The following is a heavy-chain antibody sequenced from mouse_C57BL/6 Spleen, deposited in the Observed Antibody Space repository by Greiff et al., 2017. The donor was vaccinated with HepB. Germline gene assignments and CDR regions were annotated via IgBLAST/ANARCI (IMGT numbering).Heavy chain of an antibody. V-gene: IGHV2-5*01. J-gene: IGHJ1*03. D-gene: IGHD2-5*01. CDR1: GFSLTSYG. CDR2: IWRGGST. CDR3: AKNPAYYSNLYFDV. Sequence: VKVVESGPGLVQPSQSLSITCTVSGFSLTSYGVHWVRQSPGKGLEWLGVIWRGGSTDYNAAFMSRLSITKDNSKSQVFFKMNSLQADDTAIYYCAKNPAYYSNLYFDVWGTGTTVTVSS.